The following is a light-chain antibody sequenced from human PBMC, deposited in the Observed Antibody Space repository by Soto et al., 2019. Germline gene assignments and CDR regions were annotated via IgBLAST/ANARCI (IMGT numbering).Light chain of an antibody. Sequence: DIQMTQSPSTLSASVGDRVTITCRASQSIDVWLAWYQQKPAKAPKLLIYMASRLESGVPSRFSGSGSGTEFTLTISSLQPEDFATYYCQQYNVYWTFGQGTRWKSN. CDR1: QSIDVW. J-gene: IGKJ1*01. CDR2: MAS. CDR3: QQYNVYWT. V-gene: IGKV1-5*03.